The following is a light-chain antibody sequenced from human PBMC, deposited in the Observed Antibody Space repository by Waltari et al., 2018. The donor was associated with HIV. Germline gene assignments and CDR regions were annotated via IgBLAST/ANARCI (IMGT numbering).Light chain of an antibody. J-gene: IGKJ2*01. CDR3: MQGTHWPSYT. Sequence: DVVMTQSPRSLPVTLGQPASLSCRSSQSLVYSAGNTYLSWFQQRPGQSPRRLIYKVSNRDSGVPDRFSGSGSDTDFTLKISRVEAEDVGVYYCMQGTHWPSYTFGQGTKLEIK. V-gene: IGKV2-30*01. CDR2: KVS. CDR1: QSLVYSAGNTY.